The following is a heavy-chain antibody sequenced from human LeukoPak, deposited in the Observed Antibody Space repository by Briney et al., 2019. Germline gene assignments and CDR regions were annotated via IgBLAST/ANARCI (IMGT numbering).Heavy chain of an antibody. CDR3: AKPRGYSYGPFDY. CDR2: IRYDGSNK. Sequence: PGGSLRLSCAASGFTFSSYGMHWVRQAPGKGLEWVAFIRYDGSNKYYADSEKGRFTISRDNSKNTLYLQMNSLRAEDTAVYYCAKPRGYSYGPFDYWGQGTLVTVSS. CDR1: GFTFSSYG. D-gene: IGHD5-18*01. V-gene: IGHV3-30*02. J-gene: IGHJ4*02.